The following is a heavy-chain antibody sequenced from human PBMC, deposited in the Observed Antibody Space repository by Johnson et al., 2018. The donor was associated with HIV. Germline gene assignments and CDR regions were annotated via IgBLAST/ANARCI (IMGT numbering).Heavy chain of an antibody. D-gene: IGHD3-10*01. V-gene: IGHV3-13*01. Sequence: VHLVESGGGLVQPGGSLRLSCAASGFTFSTYDMHWVRQTTGKGLEWVSAIGAAGDTYYADSVKGRFTISRDNSKNTLYLQMNSLRAEDTAVYYCAREFLPYGSGSYYSYGAFDIWGQGTMVTVSS. CDR3: AREFLPYGSGSYYSYGAFDI. J-gene: IGHJ3*02. CDR1: GFTFSTYD. CDR2: IGAAGDT.